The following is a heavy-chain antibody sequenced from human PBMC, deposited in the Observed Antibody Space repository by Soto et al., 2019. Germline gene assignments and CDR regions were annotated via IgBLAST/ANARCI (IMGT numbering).Heavy chain of an antibody. CDR2: ISGSGGST. J-gene: IGHJ4*02. CDR1: GFTFSSYA. D-gene: IGHD3-10*01. CDR3: AKGVTYYYGSGSSY. V-gene: IGHV3-23*01. Sequence: GSLRLSCAASGFTFSSYAMSWVRQAPGKGLEWVSAISGSGGSTYYADSVKGRFTISRDNSKNTLYLQMNSLRAEDTAVYYCAKGVTYYYGSGSSYWGQGTLVTVSS.